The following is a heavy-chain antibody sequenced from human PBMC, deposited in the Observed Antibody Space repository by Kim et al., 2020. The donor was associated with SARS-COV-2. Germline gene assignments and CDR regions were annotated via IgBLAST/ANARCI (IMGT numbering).Heavy chain of an antibody. CDR2: IYSGGST. CDR3: ARSAAAGWHYFDY. D-gene: IGHD6-13*01. J-gene: IGHJ4*02. Sequence: GGSLRLSCAASGFTVSSNYMSWVRQAPGKGLEWVSVIYSGGSTYYADSVKGRFTISRDNSKNTLYLQMNSLRAEDTAVYYCARSAAAGWHYFDYWGQGTLVTVSS. V-gene: IGHV3-53*01. CDR1: GFTVSSNY.